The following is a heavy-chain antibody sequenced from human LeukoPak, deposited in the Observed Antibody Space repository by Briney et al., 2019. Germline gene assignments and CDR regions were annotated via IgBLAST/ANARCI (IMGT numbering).Heavy chain of an antibody. CDR1: GYTFTDYY. Sequence: ASVKVSCKASGYTFTDYYMHRVRQAPGQGLEWMGWINPNIIGTKYAQKFQGRVTMTRDTSIRTVYMELSRLTSDDTAVYYCARDSGGSSWYSDYWGQGTLVTVSS. J-gene: IGHJ4*02. V-gene: IGHV1-2*02. D-gene: IGHD6-13*01. CDR2: INPNIIGT. CDR3: ARDSGGSSWYSDY.